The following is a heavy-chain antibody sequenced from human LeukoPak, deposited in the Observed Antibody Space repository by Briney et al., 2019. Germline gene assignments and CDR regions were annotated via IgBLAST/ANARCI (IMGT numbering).Heavy chain of an antibody. V-gene: IGHV1-69*04. CDR2: IIPILGIA. J-gene: IGHJ4*02. CDR1: GGTFSSYA. D-gene: IGHD5-18*01. Sequence: SVKVSCKASGGTFSSYAISWVRQAPGQGLEWMGRIIPILGIANYAQKFQGRVTITADKSTSTAYMELSSLRSEDTAVYYCARGSVQYRSYGIIDYWGQGTLVTVSS. CDR3: ARGSVQYRSYGIIDY.